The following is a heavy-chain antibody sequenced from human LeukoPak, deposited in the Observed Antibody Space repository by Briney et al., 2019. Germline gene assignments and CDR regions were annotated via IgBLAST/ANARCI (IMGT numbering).Heavy chain of an antibody. CDR1: SFTFSSYS. V-gene: IGHV3-74*01. D-gene: IGHD4-17*01. J-gene: IGHJ4*02. Sequence: GGSLTLSCAASSFTFSSYSMNWLRQAPGKGLEWVSRINSDGSSTTYADSVKGRFTISRDNAKNTLYLQMNSLRAKDTAVYYCARDLATVTTLIDYWGQGTLVTVSS. CDR3: ARDLATVTTLIDY. CDR2: INSDGSST.